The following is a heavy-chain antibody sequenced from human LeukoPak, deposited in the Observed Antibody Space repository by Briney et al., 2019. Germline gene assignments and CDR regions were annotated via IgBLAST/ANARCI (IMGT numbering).Heavy chain of an antibody. CDR2: ISWNSGSI. CDR1: GFTFDDYA. Sequence: GGSLRLSCAASGFTFDDYAMHWVRQAPGKGLEWVSGISWNSGSIGYADSVKGRFTISRDNVKNSLYLQMNSLRAEDTALYYCAKDNSGSYYFGWFDPWGQGTLVTVSS. J-gene: IGHJ5*02. CDR3: AKDNSGSYYFGWFDP. D-gene: IGHD1-26*01. V-gene: IGHV3-9*01.